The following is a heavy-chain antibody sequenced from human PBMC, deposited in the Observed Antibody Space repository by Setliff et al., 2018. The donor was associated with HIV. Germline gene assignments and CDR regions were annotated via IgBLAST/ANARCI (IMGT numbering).Heavy chain of an antibody. CDR2: INSDGTNT. D-gene: IGHD6-19*01. CDR3: AREATPRHSSGWVYFDY. CDR1: GFTFSTYW. Sequence: GGSLRLSCAASGFTFSTYWMSWVRQAPGKGLEWVSRINSDGTNTTYADSVKGRFTMSRDNAKDSVYLQMNTLRVEDTAVYYCAREATPRHSSGWVYFDYWGQGMMVTVSS. J-gene: IGHJ4*02. V-gene: IGHV3-74*03.